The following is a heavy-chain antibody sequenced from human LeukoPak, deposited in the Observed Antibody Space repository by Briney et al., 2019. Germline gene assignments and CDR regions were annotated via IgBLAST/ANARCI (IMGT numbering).Heavy chain of an antibody. CDR1: GFTFSDYY. CDR2: ISSSSNTV. CDR3: ARRAMGATSFDY. D-gene: IGHD1-26*01. J-gene: IGHJ4*02. V-gene: IGHV3-11*04. Sequence: GGSLRLSCAASGFTFSDYYMAWVRQAPGKGLEWVSYISSSSNTVYYADSVKGRLTVSRDNANNSLYVQMTNLRAEDTAVYYCARRAMGATSFDYWGQGTLVTVSS.